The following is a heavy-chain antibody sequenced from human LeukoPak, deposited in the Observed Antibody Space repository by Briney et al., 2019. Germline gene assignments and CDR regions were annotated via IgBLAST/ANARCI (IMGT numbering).Heavy chain of an antibody. J-gene: IGHJ6*02. D-gene: IGHD1-1*01. CDR1: GDTSNTYA. CDR2: IIPILGVV. CDR3: ARVETPVSGMDV. Sequence: ASVKVSCKASGDTSNTYAFNWVRQAPGQGLEWMGRIIPILGVVNYAQRFHDRVTFTADKSTSTAYMEMSSLRSEDTAMYYCARVETPVSGMDVWGQGTMVTVSS. V-gene: IGHV1-69*04.